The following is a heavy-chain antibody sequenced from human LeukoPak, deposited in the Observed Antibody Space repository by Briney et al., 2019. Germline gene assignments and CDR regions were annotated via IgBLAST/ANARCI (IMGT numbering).Heavy chain of an antibody. Sequence: NAGESLKISCKGSGYSFTTYWIGWVRQMPGKGLEWMGIIYPGGSDTRYSPSFQGQVTISADRSISTAYLQWSSLKPSDTAIYYCASSIRPRAGSTSDFDYWGQGTMVTVSS. J-gene: IGHJ4*02. V-gene: IGHV5-51*01. D-gene: IGHD1-26*01. CDR1: GYSFTTYW. CDR3: ASSIRPRAGSTSDFDY. CDR2: IYPGGSDT.